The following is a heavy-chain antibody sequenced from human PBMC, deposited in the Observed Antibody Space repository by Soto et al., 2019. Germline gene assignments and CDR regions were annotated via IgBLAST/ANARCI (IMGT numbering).Heavy chain of an antibody. CDR3: AKGAEGYVVSSLDS. Sequence: EVQLLESGGGFVQPGGSLRLSCAASGFRFSDFAMTWVRQAPGRGLEWVSAITGTASSTYYADSVKGRFTISRDNSKNTLNLKINSMRAEDTAIYYCAKGAEGYVVSSLDSWGQGTLVTVSS. CDR1: GFRFSDFA. CDR2: ITGTASST. D-gene: IGHD5-12*01. V-gene: IGHV3-23*01. J-gene: IGHJ4*02.